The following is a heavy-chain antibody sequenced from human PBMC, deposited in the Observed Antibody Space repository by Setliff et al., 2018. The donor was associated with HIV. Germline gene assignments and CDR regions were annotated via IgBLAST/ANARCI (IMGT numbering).Heavy chain of an antibody. J-gene: IGHJ4*02. CDR1: GGSISSGDYY. D-gene: IGHD3-10*01. Sequence: ASETLSLTCTVSGGSISSGDYYWSWIRQHPRKGLEWIGYIYYTGSTHYNPSLKSRVTISVDTSKNQFSLKLSSVTAADTAVYYCARAPFYYGSGSYQTFDYWGQGTLVTVSS. CDR3: ARAPFYYGSGSYQTFDY. CDR2: IYYTGST. V-gene: IGHV4-31*03.